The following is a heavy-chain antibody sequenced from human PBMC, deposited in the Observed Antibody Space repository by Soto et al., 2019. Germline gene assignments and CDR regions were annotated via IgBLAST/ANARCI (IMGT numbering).Heavy chain of an antibody. CDR3: ARGQAHQLVTFDY. CDR2: IYYSGST. J-gene: IGHJ4*02. CDR1: GGSISSGGYY. Sequence: SETLSLTCTVSGGSISSGGYYWSWIRQHPGKGLEWIGYIYYSGSTYYNPSLKSRVTISVDTSKNQFSLKLSSVTAADTAVYYCARGQAHQLVTFDYWGQGTLVTVSS. V-gene: IGHV4-31*03. D-gene: IGHD6-6*01.